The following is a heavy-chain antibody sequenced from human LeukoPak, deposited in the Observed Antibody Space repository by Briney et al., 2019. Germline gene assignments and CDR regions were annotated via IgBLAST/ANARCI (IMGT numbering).Heavy chain of an antibody. CDR2: ISAYNGNT. J-gene: IGHJ4*02. Sequence: GASVNVSCKASGYTFTSYGISWVRQAPGQGLEWMGWISAYNGNTNYAQKLQGGVTMTTDTSTSTAYMELRSLRSDDTAVYYCARGHFDWLFTAFDYWGQGTLVTVSS. D-gene: IGHD3-9*01. CDR1: GYTFTSYG. V-gene: IGHV1-18*01. CDR3: ARGHFDWLFTAFDY.